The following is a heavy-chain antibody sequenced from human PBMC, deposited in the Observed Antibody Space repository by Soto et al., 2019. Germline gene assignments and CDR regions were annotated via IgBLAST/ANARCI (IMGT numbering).Heavy chain of an antibody. CDR2: IYYSGST. CDR1: GGSISSGDYY. V-gene: IGHV4-30-4*01. Sequence: SSETLSLTCTVSGGSISSGDYYWSWIRQPPGKGLEWIGYIYYSGSTYYNPSLKSRVTISVDTSKNQFSLKLSSVTAADTAVYYCARLESIAAAGVYYYGMDGWGQGTTVTVSS. D-gene: IGHD6-13*01. J-gene: IGHJ6*02. CDR3: ARLESIAAAGVYYYGMDG.